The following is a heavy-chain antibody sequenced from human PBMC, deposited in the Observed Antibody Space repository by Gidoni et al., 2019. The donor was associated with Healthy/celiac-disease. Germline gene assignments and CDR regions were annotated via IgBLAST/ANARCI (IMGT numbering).Heavy chain of an antibody. CDR3: ARDLPPGYCSSTSCYIGVGYYGMDV. CDR1: DGSISHGSHY. Sequence: QVQLKESGQGLVKPSHTLSLTFTVPDGSISHGSHYRRWIRQPAGKGLEWMGRIYTSGSTHYNLALKSRVTISVDTSKKQFSLKLSSGTAVDTAAYYCARDLPPGYCSSTSCYIGVGYYGMDVWGQGTTVTVSS. CDR2: IYTSGST. V-gene: IGHV4-61*02. D-gene: IGHD2-2*02. J-gene: IGHJ6*02.